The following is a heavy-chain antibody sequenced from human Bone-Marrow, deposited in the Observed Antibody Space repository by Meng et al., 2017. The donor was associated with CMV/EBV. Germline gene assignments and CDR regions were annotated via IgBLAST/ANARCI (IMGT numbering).Heavy chain of an antibody. Sequence: SVKVSCKASGGTFSSYAISWVRQAPGQGLEWMGGIIPILGIANYAQKFQGRVTITADKSTSTAYMELSSLRSEDTAVYYCARIDRDGYDYYFDYWGQGTLVTVSS. V-gene: IGHV1-69*10. D-gene: IGHD5-24*01. CDR2: IIPILGIA. CDR1: GGTFSSYA. CDR3: ARIDRDGYDYYFDY. J-gene: IGHJ4*02.